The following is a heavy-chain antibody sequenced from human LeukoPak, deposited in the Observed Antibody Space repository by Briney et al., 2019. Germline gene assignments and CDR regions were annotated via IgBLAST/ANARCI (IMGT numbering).Heavy chain of an antibody. J-gene: IGHJ4*02. CDR3: ARGGIAAAGFAPREYYFDY. Sequence: SETLSLTCAVYGGSFSGYYWSWIRQPPGKGLEWIGEINHSGSTNYNPSLKSRVTISVDTSKNQFSLKLSSVTAADTAVYYCARGGIAAAGFAPREYYFDYWGQETLVTVSS. V-gene: IGHV4-34*01. CDR2: INHSGST. CDR1: GGSFSGYY. D-gene: IGHD6-13*01.